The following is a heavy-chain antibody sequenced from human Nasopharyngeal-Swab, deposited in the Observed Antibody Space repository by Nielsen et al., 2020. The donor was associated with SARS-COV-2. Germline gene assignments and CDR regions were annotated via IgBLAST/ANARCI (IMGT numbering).Heavy chain of an antibody. CDR2: IYYSGST. CDR3: ARGKRITMVRGTGWFDP. Sequence: SETLSLTCTVSGGSISSSSYYWGWIRQPPGKGLEWIGYIYYSGSTYYNPSLKSRVTISVDTSKNQFSLKLSSVTAADTAVYYCARGKRITMVRGTGWFDPWGQGTLVTVSS. J-gene: IGHJ5*02. CDR1: GGSISSSSYY. V-gene: IGHV4-39*07. D-gene: IGHD3-10*01.